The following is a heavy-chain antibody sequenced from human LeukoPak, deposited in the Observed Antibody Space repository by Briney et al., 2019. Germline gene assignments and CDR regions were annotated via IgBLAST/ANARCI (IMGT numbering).Heavy chain of an antibody. V-gene: IGHV1-8*01. Sequence: GASVKVSCKASGYTFTSYDINWVRQATGQGLEWMGWMNPSSGNTGYAQKFQGRVTMTRNTSISTAYMELSSLRSEDTAVYYCARGNPVDSSGYRYDAFDIWGQGTMVTVSS. D-gene: IGHD3-22*01. J-gene: IGHJ3*02. CDR3: ARGNPVDSSGYRYDAFDI. CDR1: GYTFTSYD. CDR2: MNPSSGNT.